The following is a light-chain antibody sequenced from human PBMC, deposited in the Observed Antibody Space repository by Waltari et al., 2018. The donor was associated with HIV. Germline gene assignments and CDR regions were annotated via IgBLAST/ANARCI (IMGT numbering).Light chain of an antibody. V-gene: IGLV4-69*01. CDR2: RNSDGSH. J-gene: IGLJ3*02. Sequence: QLVLTQSPSASASLGASVKPTCTLSSGHSSYAIAWHQQQPEKGPRYLMTRNSDGSHSKGDWIPDRFSGSSSRAKRYLTSCSLQSEDEADYYCRTWGTGIRVFGGGTKLTVL. CDR1: SGHSSYA. CDR3: RTWGTGIRV.